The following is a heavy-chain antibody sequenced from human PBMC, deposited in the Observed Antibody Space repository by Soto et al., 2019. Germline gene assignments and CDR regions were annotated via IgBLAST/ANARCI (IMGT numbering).Heavy chain of an antibody. Sequence: SETLSLTCTVSGGSISSYYWSWIRQPPGKGLEWIGYIYYSGSTNYNPSLKSRVTISVDTSKNQFSLKLSSVTAADTAVYYCAGGYYDILTGYGNWFDPWGQGTLVTVSS. CDR3: AGGYYDILTGYGNWFDP. J-gene: IGHJ5*02. CDR2: IYYSGST. D-gene: IGHD3-9*01. V-gene: IGHV4-59*08. CDR1: GGSISSYY.